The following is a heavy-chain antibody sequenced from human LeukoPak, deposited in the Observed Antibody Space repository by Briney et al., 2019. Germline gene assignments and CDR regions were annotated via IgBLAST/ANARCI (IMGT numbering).Heavy chain of an antibody. Sequence: GGSLRLSCAASGFTFSSYGMSWVRQAPGKGLEWVSAISGSGNSTYHGDSVKGRFTISRDNSKNTLYLQMNSLKAEDTAVYYCAKDEGPLPTYFDCWGQGTLVTVSS. CDR2: ISGSGNST. CDR3: AKDEGPLPTYFDC. CDR1: GFTFSSYG. V-gene: IGHV3-23*01. J-gene: IGHJ4*02.